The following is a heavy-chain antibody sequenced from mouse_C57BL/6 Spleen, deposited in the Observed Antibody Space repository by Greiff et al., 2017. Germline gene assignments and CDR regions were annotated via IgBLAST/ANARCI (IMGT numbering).Heavy chain of an antibody. CDR3: ARDAALPYAMDY. J-gene: IGHJ4*01. V-gene: IGHV5-4*01. D-gene: IGHD1-2*01. CDR1: GFTFSSYA. Sequence: EVKLMESGGGLVKPGGSLKLSCAASGFTFSSYAMSWVRQTPEKRLEWVATISGGGSYTYYPDNVKGRFTISRDNAKNTLYLQMSHLKSEDTAMYYCARDAALPYAMDYWGQGTLVTVSA. CDR2: ISGGGSYT.